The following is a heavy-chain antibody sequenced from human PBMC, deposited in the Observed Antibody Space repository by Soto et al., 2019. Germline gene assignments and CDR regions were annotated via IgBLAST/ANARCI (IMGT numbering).Heavy chain of an antibody. J-gene: IGHJ4*02. CDR1: GHSISSGYY. D-gene: IGHD1-26*01. CDR2: IYHSGST. Sequence: SETLSRTCAVSGHSISSGYYWGWIRQPPGKGLEWIGSIYHSGSTYYNPSLKSRVTISVDTSKNQFSLKLSSVTAADTAVYYCARVGATTEPFDYWGQGTLVTVSS. V-gene: IGHV4-38-2*01. CDR3: ARVGATTEPFDY.